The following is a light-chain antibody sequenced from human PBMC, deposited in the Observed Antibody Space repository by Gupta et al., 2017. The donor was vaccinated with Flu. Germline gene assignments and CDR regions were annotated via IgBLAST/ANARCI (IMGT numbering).Light chain of an antibody. CDR3: QQRSNWPRT. CDR2: DAS. CDR1: QSVSTY. V-gene: IGKV3-11*01. J-gene: IGKJ1*01. Sequence: DIVLTQSPATLSLSPGERATLSCRASQSVSTYLAWYQQKPGQAPSLLIYDASNRATDIPARFSGSGSGTDFTLTISSLEPEDFAVYYCQQRSNWPRTFGQGTKVEIK.